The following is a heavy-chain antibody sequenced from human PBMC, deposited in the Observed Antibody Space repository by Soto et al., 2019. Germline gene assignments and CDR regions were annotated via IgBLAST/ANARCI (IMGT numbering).Heavy chain of an antibody. J-gene: IGHJ6*02. CDR1: GGSFSDYF. CDR3: AGREFASSSFHYYYYAVDV. CDR2: INHSGST. V-gene: IGHV4-34*01. D-gene: IGHD6-6*01. Sequence: SETLSLTCAVYGGSFSDYFWTWIRQPPGKGLEWIGEINHSGSTNFNPSLKSRVAISADTSRNQFSLRVTSVTAADTAAYYCAGREFASSSFHYYYYAVDVWGQGTTVTVSS.